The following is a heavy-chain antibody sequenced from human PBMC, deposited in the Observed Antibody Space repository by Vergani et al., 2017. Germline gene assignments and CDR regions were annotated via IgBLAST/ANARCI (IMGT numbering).Heavy chain of an antibody. J-gene: IGHJ4*02. V-gene: IGHV3-23*01. CDR1: GFTFSSYA. D-gene: IGHD1-1*01. CDR2: ISGSGGNT. Sequence: EVQLLESGGDLIQPGGSLRLSCAASGFTFSSYAMSWVRQAPGKGLEWVSVISGSGGNTYYADSVKGRFTISRDNSKNTLYLQMNSPRAEDTAVYYCTTSIEYWGQGTLVTVSS. CDR3: TTSIEY.